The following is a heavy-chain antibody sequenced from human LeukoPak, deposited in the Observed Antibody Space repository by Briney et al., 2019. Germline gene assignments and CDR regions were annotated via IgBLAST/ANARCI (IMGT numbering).Heavy chain of an antibody. V-gene: IGHV4-59*01. CDR3: AKLFHPALSGNYPFDY. D-gene: IGHD1-26*01. CDR1: GGSINSYY. CDR2: IYYSGST. J-gene: IGHJ4*02. Sequence: PSETLSLTCTVSGGSINSYYWSWIRQPPGKGLEWIAYIYYSGSTSYNPSLKSRVTISVDTSKNQFSLKLNSVTAADTAMYYCAKLFHPALSGNYPFDYWGQGTLVTVSS.